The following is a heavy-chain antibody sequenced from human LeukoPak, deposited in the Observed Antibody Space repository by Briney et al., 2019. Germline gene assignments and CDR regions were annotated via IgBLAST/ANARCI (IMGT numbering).Heavy chain of an antibody. CDR1: GYTFTSYG. CDR3: ARDPPTYYCDSSGYPDYYYYGMDV. J-gene: IGHJ6*02. Sequence: ASVKVSCKASGYTFTSYGISWVRQAPGQGLEWMGWISAYNGNTNYAQKLQGRVTMTTDTSTSTAYMELRSLRSDDTAVYYCARDPPTYYCDSSGYPDYYYYGMDVWGQGTTVTVSS. D-gene: IGHD3-22*01. CDR2: ISAYNGNT. V-gene: IGHV1-18*01.